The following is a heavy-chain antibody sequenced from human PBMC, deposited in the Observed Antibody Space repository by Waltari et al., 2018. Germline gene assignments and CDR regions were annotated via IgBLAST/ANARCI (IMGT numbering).Heavy chain of an antibody. CDR2: ISYDGNHK. CDR3: AKGGMDYYDSSGYFYFDS. CDR1: GFTFSSYG. D-gene: IGHD3-22*01. J-gene: IGHJ4*02. V-gene: IGHV3-30*18. Sequence: QVQLVESGGGVVQPGRSLRLSCAASGFTFSSYGMHWVRQAPGKGLEWVAVISYDGNHKYYADSVKGRFTISRDNSKNTLYLQMNSLRAEDTAVYFCAKGGMDYYDSSGYFYFDSWGQGTLVTFSS.